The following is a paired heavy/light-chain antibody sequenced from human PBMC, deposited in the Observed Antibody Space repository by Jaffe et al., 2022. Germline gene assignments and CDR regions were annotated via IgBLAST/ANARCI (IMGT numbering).Light chain of an antibody. CDR3: LLSYSGAWV. J-gene: IGLJ3*02. Sequence: QAVVTQEPSLTVSRRGTVTLTCGSSTGAVTSSHYPYWFQQQPGQAPKTLIYKTDRRHPWTPARFSGSLLGGKAALTLSGAQPEDEADYYCLLSYSGAWVFGGGTKLTVL. CDR2: KTD. CDR1: TGAVTSSHY. V-gene: IGLV7-46*01.
Heavy chain of an antibody. V-gene: IGHV1-2*06. Sequence: QVQVVQSGAEVKKPGASVKVSCKTAGYSFTEYYIHWVRQAPGQGLEWMGRIDPKSGGTKFAQKFQGRITLTRDTSINTAYMEMTRLRSNDTAVYFCATGYGNNWVGQLNFDYWGQGTQVTVSS. D-gene: IGHD1-1*01. J-gene: IGHJ4*02. CDR1: GYSFTEYY. CDR3: ATGYGNNWVGQLNFDY. CDR2: IDPKSGGT.